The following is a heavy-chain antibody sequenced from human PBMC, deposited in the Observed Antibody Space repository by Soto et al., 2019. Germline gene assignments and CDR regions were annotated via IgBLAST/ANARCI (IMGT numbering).Heavy chain of an antibody. CDR1: GFIFTDYA. CDR3: AKDLTGVAGNYFTS. D-gene: IGHD6-19*01. CDR2: IRGSGDRK. V-gene: IGHV3-23*01. Sequence: GGSLRLSCVASGFIFTDYAMSWVRQAPGKGLEWVSGIRGSGDRKYDADSVKGRFSISGDNSRNTLFLQMRGLRVEDSAIYYCAKDLTGVAGNYFTSWGQGTLVTVSS. J-gene: IGHJ4*02.